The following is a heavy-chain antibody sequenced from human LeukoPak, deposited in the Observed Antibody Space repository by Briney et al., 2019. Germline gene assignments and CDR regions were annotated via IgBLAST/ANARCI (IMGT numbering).Heavy chain of an antibody. CDR1: GFTFSSSA. CDR2: ISYDGSNK. J-gene: IGHJ6*03. D-gene: IGHD3-10*01. CDR3: TRERPSLGYYYYMDV. Sequence: GGSLRLSCAASGFTFSSSAMQRVRQAPGKGLEWVAVISYDGSNKYYADSVKGRFTISRDNSKNTLYLQMNSLRAEDTAVYYCTRERPSLGYYYYMDVWGKGTTVTVSS. V-gene: IGHV3-30*04.